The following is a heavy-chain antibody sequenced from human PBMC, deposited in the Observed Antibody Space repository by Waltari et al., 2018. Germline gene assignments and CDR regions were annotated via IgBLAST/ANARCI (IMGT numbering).Heavy chain of an antibody. CDR2: IGGSGGRT. V-gene: IGHV3-23*01. J-gene: IGHJ4*02. CDR1: GFTFSSYA. CDR3: AKTVTITNFDY. D-gene: IGHD4-17*01. Sequence: EVQLLESGGGLVQPGGSLRLSCAASGFTFSSYAMSWVRQAPGQGLEWFSAIGGSGGRTYYADSWKGRFTISRDNSKNTLYLQMNSLRAEDTAVYYCAKTVTITNFDYWGQGTLVTVSS.